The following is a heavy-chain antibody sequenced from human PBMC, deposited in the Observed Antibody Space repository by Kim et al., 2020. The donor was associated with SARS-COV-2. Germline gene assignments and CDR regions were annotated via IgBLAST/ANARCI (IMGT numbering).Heavy chain of an antibody. J-gene: IGHJ6*02. CDR3: VNIDGRTYYYDSSGYYPQGHYYYGMDV. V-gene: IGHV3-64D*06. CDR1: GFTFSSYA. D-gene: IGHD3-22*01. CDR2: ISSNGGST. Sequence: GGSLRLSCSASGFTFSSYAMHWVRQAPGKGLEYVSAISSNGGSTYYADSVKGRFTISRDNSKNTLYLQMSSLRAEDTAVYYCVNIDGRTYYYDSSGYYPQGHYYYGMDVWGQGTTVTVSS.